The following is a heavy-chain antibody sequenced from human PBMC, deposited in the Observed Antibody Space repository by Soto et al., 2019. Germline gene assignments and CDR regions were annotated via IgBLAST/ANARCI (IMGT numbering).Heavy chain of an antibody. CDR1: GYTFSSSP. Sequence: GASVKVSCKASGYTFSSSPLHWVRQAPGQRPEWMGWINTANDDTKYSQKFQDRVTLTRDTSASTAYMEVSSPTPEDTAVYYCARDEGVASGNWGQGTLVTVSS. D-gene: IGHD5-12*01. CDR2: INTANDDT. V-gene: IGHV1-3*04. J-gene: IGHJ4*02. CDR3: ARDEGVASGN.